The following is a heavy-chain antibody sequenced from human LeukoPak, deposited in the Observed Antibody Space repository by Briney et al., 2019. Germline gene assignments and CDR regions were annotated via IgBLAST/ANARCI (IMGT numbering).Heavy chain of an antibody. CDR3: ARAEGSYDFWSGYYNWFDP. V-gene: IGHV3-7*03. D-gene: IGHD3-3*01. J-gene: IGHJ5*02. CDR2: IKQDGSEK. Sequence: GGSLRLSCAASGFTFSSYAMSWVRQAPGKGLEWVANIKQDGSEKYYVDSVKGRFTISRDNARNSLYLQMNSLRAEDTAVYYCARAEGSYDFWSGYYNWFDPWGQGTLVTVSS. CDR1: GFTFSSYA.